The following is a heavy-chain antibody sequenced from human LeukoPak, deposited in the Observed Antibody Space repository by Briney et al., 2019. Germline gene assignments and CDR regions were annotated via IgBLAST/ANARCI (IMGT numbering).Heavy chain of an antibody. D-gene: IGHD4-17*01. CDR2: MNPNRGNT. CDR3: GRGRDGDYDGNWYYYYGMDV. J-gene: IGHJ6*02. V-gene: IGHV1-8*01. CDR1: GYTFTSYD. Sequence: ASVKVSCKASGYTFTSYDINWVRQATGQGLEWMGWMNPNRGNTGYAQKFQGRVTMTRNTSISTAYMELSSLRSEDTAVYYCGRGRDGDYDGNWYYYYGMDVWGQGTTVTVSS.